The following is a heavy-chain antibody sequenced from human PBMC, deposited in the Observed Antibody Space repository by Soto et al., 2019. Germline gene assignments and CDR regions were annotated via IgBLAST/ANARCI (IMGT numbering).Heavy chain of an antibody. CDR2: IWYDGSNK. J-gene: IGHJ5*02. CDR1: GFTFSSYG. V-gene: IGHV3-33*01. D-gene: IGHD2-15*01. CDR3: AREDCSGGSCYENWFDP. Sequence: QVQLVESGGGVVQPGRSLRLSCAASGFTFSSYGMHWVRQAPGKGLEWVAVIWYDGSNKYYADSVKGRFIISRDNSKNTLYLQMNSLRAEDTAVYYCAREDCSGGSCYENWFDPWGQGTLVTVSS.